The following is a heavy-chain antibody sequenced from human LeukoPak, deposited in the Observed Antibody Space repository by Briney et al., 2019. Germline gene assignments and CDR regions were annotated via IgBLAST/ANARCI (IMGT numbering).Heavy chain of an antibody. CDR2: ISNSGST. CDR1: GGSISSGGYY. V-gene: IGHV4-61*08. Sequence: TPSQTLSLTCTVSGGSISSGGYYWSWIRQPPGKGPEWIGYISNSGSTDYNPSLKSRVTISGDTSKNQFSLKLTSVTSADTALYYCARGSHSSGHYWGQGTLVTVSS. D-gene: IGHD1-26*01. J-gene: IGHJ4*02. CDR3: ARGSHSSGHY.